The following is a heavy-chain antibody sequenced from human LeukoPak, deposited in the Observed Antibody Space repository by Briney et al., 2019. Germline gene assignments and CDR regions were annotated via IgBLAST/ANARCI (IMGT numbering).Heavy chain of an antibody. J-gene: IGHJ5*02. CDR1: GGSISSYY. D-gene: IGHD6-13*01. CDR2: VYYSGST. V-gene: IGHV4-59*01. CDR3: AREVGIAAAGDNWFDP. Sequence: PPETLSLTCTVSGGSISSYYWTWIRQPPGKGLEWIGYVYYSGSTNYTPSLKSRVTISVDTSKNQFSLKLSSVTAADTAVYYCAREVGIAAAGDNWFDPWGQGTLVIVSS.